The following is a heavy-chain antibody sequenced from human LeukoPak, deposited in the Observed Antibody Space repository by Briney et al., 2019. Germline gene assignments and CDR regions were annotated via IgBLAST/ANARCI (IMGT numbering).Heavy chain of an antibody. CDR3: ARLRDYYGSGGFDY. CDR1: GGSITNYNYY. CDR2: IYYSGTT. V-gene: IGHV4-39*07. J-gene: IGHJ4*02. Sequence: SETLSLTCTVSGGSITNYNYYWAWIRQPPGKGLDWIGSIYYSGTTYYNPSLKSRVTISVDTSKNQFSLKLSSVTAADTAVYYCARLRDYYGSGGFDYWGQGTLVTVSS. D-gene: IGHD3-10*01.